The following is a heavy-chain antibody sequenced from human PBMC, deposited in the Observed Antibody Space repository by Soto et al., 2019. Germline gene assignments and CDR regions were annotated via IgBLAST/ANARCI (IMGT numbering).Heavy chain of an antibody. D-gene: IGHD2-15*01. CDR1: GYTFTGYY. CDR3: AREGPFDCSGGSCYPQYYFDY. J-gene: IGHJ4*02. Sequence: ASVKVSCKASGYTFTGYYMHWVRQAPGQGLEWMGWINPNSGGTNYAQKFQGWVTMTRDTSISTAYMELSRLRSDDTAVYYCAREGPFDCSGGSCYPQYYFDYWGQGTLVTVSS. CDR2: INPNSGGT. V-gene: IGHV1-2*04.